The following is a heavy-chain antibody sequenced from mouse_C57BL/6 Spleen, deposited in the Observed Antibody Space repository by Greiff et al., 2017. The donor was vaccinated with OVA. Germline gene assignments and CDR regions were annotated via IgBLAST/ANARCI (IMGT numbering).Heavy chain of an antibody. J-gene: IGHJ4*01. D-gene: IGHD1-1*01. V-gene: IGHV1-62-2*01. CDR1: GYTFTEYT. Sequence: LVESGAELVKPGASVKLSCKASGYTFTEYTIHWVKQRSGQGLEWIGWFYPGSGSIKYNEKFKDKATLTADKSSSTVYMELSRLTSEDSAVYFCARHGPITTVVATDAMDYWGQGTSVTVSS. CDR2: FYPGSGSI. CDR3: ARHGPITTVVATDAMDY.